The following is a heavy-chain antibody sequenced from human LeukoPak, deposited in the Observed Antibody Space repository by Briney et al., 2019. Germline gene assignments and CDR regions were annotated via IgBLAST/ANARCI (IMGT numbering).Heavy chain of an antibody. V-gene: IGHV3-7*03. J-gene: IGHJ4*02. D-gene: IGHD3/OR15-3a*01. Sequence: GGSLRLSCGASGITFSSYSMNWVRQVPGQGLEWVANIKQDGSEKFYVASVKGRFTISRDNGKSSLYLQMNSLRAEDTALYYCATSYDMGWLIGYWGQGTLVTVSS. CDR2: IKQDGSEK. CDR3: ATSYDMGWLIGY. CDR1: GITFSSYS.